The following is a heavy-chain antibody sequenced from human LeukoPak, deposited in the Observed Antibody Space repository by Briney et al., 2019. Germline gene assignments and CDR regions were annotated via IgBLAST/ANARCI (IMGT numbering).Heavy chain of an antibody. J-gene: IGHJ6*03. CDR2: INHSGST. CDR1: GGSFSGYY. Sequence: PSETLSLTCAVYGGSFSGYYWSWIRQPPGKGLEWIGEINHSGSTNYNPSLKSRVTISVDTSKNQFSLKLSSVTAADTAVYYCARRYDFWSGYSRYYYMDVWGKGTTVTVSS. V-gene: IGHV4-34*01. D-gene: IGHD3-3*01. CDR3: ARRYDFWSGYSRYYYMDV.